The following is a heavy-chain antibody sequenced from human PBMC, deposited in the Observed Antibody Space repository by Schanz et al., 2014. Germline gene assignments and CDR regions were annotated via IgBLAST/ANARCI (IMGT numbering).Heavy chain of an antibody. CDR3: ARDDRFVEWSRMGS. CDR2: INPNSGDR. Sequence: QVQLVQSGAEVKKPGASVKVSCKASGYTFTGHHMHWVRQAPGQGLEWMGWINPNSGDRNYAQKXXXGLTITRKTSSSNAYMELSRMRSADTAVYYCARDDRFVEWSRMGSWGQGTTVTVSS. V-gene: IGHV1-2*02. CDR1: GYTFTGHH. J-gene: IGHJ6*02. D-gene: IGHD3-3*01.